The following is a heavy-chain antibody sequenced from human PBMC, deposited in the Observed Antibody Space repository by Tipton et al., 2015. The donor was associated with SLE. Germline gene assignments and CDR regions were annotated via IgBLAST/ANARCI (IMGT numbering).Heavy chain of an antibody. CDR2: ISSSSSYI. Sequence: GSLRLFCAASGFTFSSYSMNWVRQAPGKGLEWVSSISSSSSYIYYADSVKGRFTISRDNAKNSLYLQMNNLRAEDTAVYHCVKDHADYNGGLYYWGLGTLVTVSS. CDR3: VKDHADYNGGLYY. J-gene: IGHJ4*02. V-gene: IGHV3-21*04. D-gene: IGHD2-8*01. CDR1: GFTFSSYS.